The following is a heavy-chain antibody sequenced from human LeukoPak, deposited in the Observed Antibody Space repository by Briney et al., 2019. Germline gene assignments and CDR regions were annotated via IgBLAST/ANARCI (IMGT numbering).Heavy chain of an antibody. V-gene: IGHV4-59*08. CDR1: GGSISSYY. CDR3: ARGGNSVGRVLQH. CDR2: IYYSGST. J-gene: IGHJ1*01. Sequence: SETLSLTCAVYGGSISSYYWSWIRQPPGKGLEWIGYIYYSGSTNYNPSLKSRVTISVDTSKNQFSLKLSSVTAADTAVYYCARGGNSVGRVLQHWGQGTLVTVSS. D-gene: IGHD4-23*01.